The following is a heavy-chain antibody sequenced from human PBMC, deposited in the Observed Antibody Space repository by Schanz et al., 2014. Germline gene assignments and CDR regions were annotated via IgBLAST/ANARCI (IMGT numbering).Heavy chain of an antibody. J-gene: IGHJ6*02. V-gene: IGHV3-23*01. CDR1: GITFSDYA. D-gene: IGHD3-3*01. CDR3: AKIWKAHHLTGRPGWSDGMDV. Sequence: EVQLLESGGALEQPGGSLRLSCAASGITFSDYAMSWVRQAPGKGLEWVSTIASGGSHTFYADSVTGRFTISGDNSKSTLFWQMNSLRVEDTAIYYCAKIWKAHHLTGRPGWSDGMDVGGQGTTV. CDR2: IASGGSHT.